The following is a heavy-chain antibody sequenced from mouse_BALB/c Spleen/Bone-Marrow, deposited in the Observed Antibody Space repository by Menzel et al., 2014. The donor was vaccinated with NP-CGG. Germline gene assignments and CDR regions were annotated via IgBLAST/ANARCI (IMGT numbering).Heavy chain of an antibody. V-gene: IGHV1S81*02. CDR3: TRLIYDSSCIVDF. CDR2: INPSNGRT. J-gene: IGHJ4*01. Sequence: QVQLQQSGAGLVKPGASVKLSCKASGYAFTGYWMHWVKQRPGQGLEWIGEINPSNGRTNYNEKFKSMATLTVDKSSSTSYMQLSSLSSEASAFFYCTRLIYDSSCIVDFWGQGTSVTVSS. CDR1: GYAFTGYW. D-gene: IGHD1-1*01.